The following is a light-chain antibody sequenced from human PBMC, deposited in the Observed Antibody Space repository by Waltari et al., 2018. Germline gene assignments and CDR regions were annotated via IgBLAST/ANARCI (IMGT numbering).Light chain of an antibody. CDR1: SGVTVAAHC. Sequence: QAVLTQPPSLSAPPGASASLTSPSRSGVTVAAHCFYWYQQKPGRPPQYLLGYKSDSDKQQGSGVPSRFSGSKDASANAGILLISGRQSEDEADYYCMIWRAGASEFGGGTKLTGL. CDR3: MIWRAGASE. J-gene: IGLJ2*01. V-gene: IGLV5-45*01. CDR2: YKSDSDK.